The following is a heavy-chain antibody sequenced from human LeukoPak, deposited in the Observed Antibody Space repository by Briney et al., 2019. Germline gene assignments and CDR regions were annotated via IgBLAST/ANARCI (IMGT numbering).Heavy chain of an antibody. D-gene: IGHD2-2*02. CDR2: IFASGST. V-gene: IGHV4-61*02. CDR3: ARGMKDYTSSIGY. J-gene: IGHJ4*02. Sequence: SQTLSLTCTVSGGSISSGNCYWNWIRQPAGKGLEWIGRIFASGSTNYNASLKSRITISGDTSKNHFSLILTSVTAADTAVYYCARGMKDYTSSIGYWGQGTLVTVSS. CDR1: GGSISSGNCY.